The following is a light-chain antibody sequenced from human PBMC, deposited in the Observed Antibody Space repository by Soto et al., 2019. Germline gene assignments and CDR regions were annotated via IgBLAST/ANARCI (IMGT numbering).Light chain of an antibody. V-gene: IGKV3-15*01. CDR2: GAS. CDR3: QQYHNWPWT. CDR1: QSVSSN. Sequence: EIVMTQSPATLSVSPGERATLSCRASQSVSSNLAWYQQKPGQAPRLLIYGASTRATDIPARFSGSGSGTEFTLTISSLQSEDFAVYYCQQYHNWPWTFGQGTKVEIK. J-gene: IGKJ1*01.